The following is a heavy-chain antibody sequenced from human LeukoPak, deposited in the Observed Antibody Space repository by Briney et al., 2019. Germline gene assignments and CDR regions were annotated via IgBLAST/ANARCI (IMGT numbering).Heavy chain of an antibody. CDR3: ARDPSRGYSYGYADY. D-gene: IGHD5-18*01. Sequence: PGGSLTLSCAASGFSFSTYWMNWVRQPPGKGLEWVANIMRDGSEKYYVDSVKGRFTISRDNAKNSPYLQMNSLRAEDTAVYYCARDPSRGYSYGYADYWGQGSLVTVSS. V-gene: IGHV3-7*01. CDR2: IMRDGSEK. J-gene: IGHJ4*02. CDR1: GFSFSTYW.